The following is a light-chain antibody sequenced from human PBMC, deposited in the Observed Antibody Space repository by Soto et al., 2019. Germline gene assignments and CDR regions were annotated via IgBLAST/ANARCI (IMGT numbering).Light chain of an antibody. CDR3: QQYCRSST. CDR2: GAS. CDR1: QSVSNNY. Sequence: EIVLTKSAGTLSLSPGERATLSCRASQSVSNNYLAWYQQKPGQAPRLLIYGASNRATGIPDRFSGSGSGTDFTLTISRLEPDDFAVYYSQQYCRSSTFGQGTKPDIK. J-gene: IGKJ1*01. V-gene: IGKV3-20*01.